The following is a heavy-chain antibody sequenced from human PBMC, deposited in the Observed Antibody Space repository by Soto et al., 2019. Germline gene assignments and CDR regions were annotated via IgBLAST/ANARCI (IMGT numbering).Heavy chain of an antibody. CDR1: GFPYSVYS. V-gene: IGHV3-48*02. CDR3: VRGSRANCFDL. J-gene: IGHJ3*01. Sequence: GGSLRLSCVASGFPYSVYSMDWVRQVPGKGLEWLAYVSPGGDTVHYADSVNGRFFISRDTPRNSVFLQMNSLRHEDTAAYYCVRGSRANCFDLWGPGTVVTVSS. CDR2: VSPGGDTV.